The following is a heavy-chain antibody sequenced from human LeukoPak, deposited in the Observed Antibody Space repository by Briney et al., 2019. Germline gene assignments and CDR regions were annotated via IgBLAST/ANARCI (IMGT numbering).Heavy chain of an antibody. Sequence: ASVKVSCKASGHTFTNFGITWVRQAPGQGLEWMGWIGADSGNTNYAQKFQGRVTLSIDTSTSTAYIELRTLGSDDTAVYFCAKNRGATWWDLVDYWGQGTLVTVYS. J-gene: IGHJ4*02. CDR2: IGADSGNT. CDR1: GHTFTNFG. V-gene: IGHV1-18*01. D-gene: IGHD1-26*01. CDR3: AKNRGATWWDLVDY.